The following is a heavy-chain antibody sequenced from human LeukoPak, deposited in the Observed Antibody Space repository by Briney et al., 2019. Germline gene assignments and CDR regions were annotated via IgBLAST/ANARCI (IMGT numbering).Heavy chain of an antibody. CDR1: GGSFSGYY. Sequence: PSETLSLTCAVYGGSFSGYYWSWVRQAPGKGLEWVGRIKSKTDGGTTDYAAPVKGRFTISRDDSKNTLYLQMNSLKTEDTAVYYCTTEGGDYFDYWGQGTLVTVSS. V-gene: IGHV3-15*07. CDR2: IKSKTDGGTT. CDR3: TTEGGDYFDY. J-gene: IGHJ4*02. D-gene: IGHD3-16*01.